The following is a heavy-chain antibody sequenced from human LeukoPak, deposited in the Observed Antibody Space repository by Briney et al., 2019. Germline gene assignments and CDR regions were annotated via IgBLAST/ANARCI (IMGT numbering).Heavy chain of an antibody. J-gene: IGHJ4*02. Sequence: PGGSLRLSCAASGFIFSNYEMYWVRQAPGKGLEWVPYISSSGSTINYADSVKGRFTISRDNAKSSLYLQMNSLRAEGTAVYYCARDFSGFIDYWGQGALVTVSS. D-gene: IGHD3-9*01. CDR1: GFIFSNYE. CDR2: ISSSGSTI. CDR3: ARDFSGFIDY. V-gene: IGHV3-48*03.